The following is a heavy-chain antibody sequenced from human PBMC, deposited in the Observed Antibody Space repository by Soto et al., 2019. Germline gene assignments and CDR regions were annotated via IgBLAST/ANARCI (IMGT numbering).Heavy chain of an antibody. D-gene: IGHD3-16*01. CDR2: IYPGDSDT. Sequence: GESLKISCEASGYDFPNHWIAWVRQMPGKGLEWMGIIYPGDSDTRYSPSFQGRFTISRDNSKNTLYLQMNSLRAEDTAVYYCAKDRRLITPGPYYYYGMDVWGQGTTVTVSS. CDR1: GYDFPNHW. V-gene: IGHV5-51*01. J-gene: IGHJ6*02. CDR3: AKDRRLITPGPYYYYGMDV.